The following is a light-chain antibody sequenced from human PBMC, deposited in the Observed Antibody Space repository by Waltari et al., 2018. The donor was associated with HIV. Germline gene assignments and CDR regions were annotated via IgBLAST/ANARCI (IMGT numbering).Light chain of an antibody. V-gene: IGLV2-14*01. Sequence: QSALTQPASVSGSPGQSIPISCTGPSSAVGGYNYVSWCQQHPGKAPKLMIYAVSNRPSGVSNRFSGSKSGNTASLTISGLQAEDEADYYCSSYTSSSTRVFGGGTKLTVL. J-gene: IGLJ3*02. CDR3: SSYTSSSTRV. CDR2: AVS. CDR1: SSAVGGYNY.